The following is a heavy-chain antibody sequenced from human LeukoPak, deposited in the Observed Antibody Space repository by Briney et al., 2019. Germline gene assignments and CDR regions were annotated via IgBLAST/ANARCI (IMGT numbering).Heavy chain of an antibody. CDR3: ARGDLSSGWYYFDY. J-gene: IGHJ4*02. CDR1: GYTFTSYG. CDR2: ISAYNGNT. Sequence: ASVKVSCKASGYTFTSYGISWVRQAPGQGVEWMGWISAYNGNTNYAQKLQGRVTMTTDTSTSTAYMELRSLRSDDTAVYYCARGDLSSGWYYFDYWGQGTLVTVSS. V-gene: IGHV1-18*01. D-gene: IGHD6-19*01.